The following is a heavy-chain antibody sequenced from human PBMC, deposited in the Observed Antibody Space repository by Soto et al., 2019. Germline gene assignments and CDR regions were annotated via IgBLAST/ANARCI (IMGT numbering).Heavy chain of an antibody. Sequence: QVQLVESGGGVVQPGRSLRLSCAASGFTFSSYGLHWVRQAPGKGLEGVAVIWYAGSNKYYADSVKGRFTISRDNSTNALYLQMNSLSAEDTAGSYCESSYSSSCIDYWGQGTLVTVSS. CDR2: IWYAGSNK. CDR3: ESSYSSSCIDY. V-gene: IGHV3-33*01. CDR1: GFTFSSYG. J-gene: IGHJ4*02. D-gene: IGHD6-13*01.